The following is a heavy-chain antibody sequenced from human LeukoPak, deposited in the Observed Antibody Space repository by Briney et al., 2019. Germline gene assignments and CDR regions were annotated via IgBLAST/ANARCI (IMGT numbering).Heavy chain of an antibody. D-gene: IGHD3-16*01. V-gene: IGHV3-15*01. CDR3: TTGGPRRH. CDR1: GFTFDADW. J-gene: IGHJ4*02. CDR2: IRTKTDGGTT. Sequence: GGSLRLSCAASGFTFDADWMNWFRQAPGKGLEWVGLIRTKTDGGTTDNATPVKGRLAISRDDSRNMLFLQMNSLKTEDTGVYYCTTGGPRRHWGQGTLVTVSS.